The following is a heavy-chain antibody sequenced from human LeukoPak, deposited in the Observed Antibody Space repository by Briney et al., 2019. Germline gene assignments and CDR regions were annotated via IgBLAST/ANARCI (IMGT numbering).Heavy chain of an antibody. V-gene: IGHV4-4*07. CDR1: GGSISSYY. Sequence: PSETLSLTCTVSGGSISSYYWSWIRQPAGKGLEWIGRIYTSGSTNYNPSLKSRVTMSVDTSKNQFSLKLSSVTAADTAVYYCARGYYDILTGYPPCFDYWGQGTLVTVSS. D-gene: IGHD3-9*01. CDR2: IYTSGST. J-gene: IGHJ4*02. CDR3: ARGYYDILTGYPPCFDY.